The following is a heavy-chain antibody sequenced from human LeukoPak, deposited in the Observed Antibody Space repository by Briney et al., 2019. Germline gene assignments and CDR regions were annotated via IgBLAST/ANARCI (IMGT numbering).Heavy chain of an antibody. Sequence: PGGSLRLSCAASGFTFSSYSMNWVRQAPGKGLEWVSSISSSSSYIYYADSVKGRFTISRDNAKNSLYLQMNSLRAEDTAVYYVASTGAAVAPAFDIWGQGTMVTVSS. V-gene: IGHV3-21*01. CDR1: GFTFSSYS. J-gene: IGHJ3*02. CDR2: ISSSSSYI. D-gene: IGHD6-19*01. CDR3: ASTGAAVAPAFDI.